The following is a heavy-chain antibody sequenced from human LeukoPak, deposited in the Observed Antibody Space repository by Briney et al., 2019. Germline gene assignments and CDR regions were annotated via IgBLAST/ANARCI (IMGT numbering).Heavy chain of an antibody. D-gene: IGHD3-22*01. J-gene: IGHJ3*02. CDR1: GGSISSSSYY. Sequence: SETLSLTCTVSGGSISSSSYYWGWIRQPPGKGLEWIGSIYYGGSTYYNPSLKSRVTISVDTSKNQFSLKLSSVTAADTAVYYCARTTRFPYYYDSSGYGAFDIWGQGTMVTVSS. V-gene: IGHV4-39*01. CDR3: ARTTRFPYYYDSSGYGAFDI. CDR2: IYYGGST.